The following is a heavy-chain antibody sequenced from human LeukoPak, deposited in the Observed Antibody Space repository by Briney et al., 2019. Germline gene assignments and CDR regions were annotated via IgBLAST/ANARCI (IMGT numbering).Heavy chain of an antibody. Sequence: GGSLRLSCAASGFTFSDHYMDWVRQAPGKGLAWVAFIRSDGSTDYYADSVKGRFTISRDNSKDTLYLQMNSLRGEDTAVYYCAKDLIGTWAPDYWGQGTLVTVSS. CDR2: IRSDGSTD. J-gene: IGHJ4*02. D-gene: IGHD1-1*01. CDR3: AKDLIGTWAPDY. CDR1: GFTFSDHY. V-gene: IGHV3-30*02.